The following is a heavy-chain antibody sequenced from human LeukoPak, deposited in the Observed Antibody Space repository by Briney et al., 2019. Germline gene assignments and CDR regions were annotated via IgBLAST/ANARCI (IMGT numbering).Heavy chain of an antibody. CDR2: VDNDGSGT. V-gene: IGHV3-74*01. CDR3: ARPRVPDS. J-gene: IGHJ4*02. CDR1: GITFSSYW. Sequence: GGSLRLSCVASGITFSSYWMHWVRQAPGKGLEWVSRVDNDGSGTIYADSVKGRFTISRDNVKNTLYLQMNSLRAEDTAVYYCARPRVPDSWGQGTLVTVSS.